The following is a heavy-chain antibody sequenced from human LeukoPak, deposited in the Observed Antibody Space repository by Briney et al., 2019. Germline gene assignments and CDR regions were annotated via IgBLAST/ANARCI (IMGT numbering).Heavy chain of an antibody. J-gene: IGHJ4*02. CDR1: GHTFTAYY. D-gene: IGHD6-19*01. Sequence: GASVKVSCKASGHTFTAYYMHWVRQAPGQGLEWMGWINPNSGGTNYAQTFQGRVTMTSDTSISTAYMELSRLRSDDTAVYYCARGAVVQGTDYWGQGTLVTVSS. V-gene: IGHV1-2*02. CDR3: ARGAVVQGTDY. CDR2: INPNSGGT.